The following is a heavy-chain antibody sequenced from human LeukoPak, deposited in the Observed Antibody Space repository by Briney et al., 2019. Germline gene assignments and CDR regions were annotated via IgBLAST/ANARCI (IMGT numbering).Heavy chain of an antibody. D-gene: IGHD3-22*01. Sequence: GGSLRLSCAASGFTFSSYSMNWARQAPGKGLEWVSYISSSSSTIYYADSVKGRFTISRDNAKNSLYLQMNSLRDEDTAVYYCARDLALDSSGFFVGFDPWGQGTLVTVSS. J-gene: IGHJ5*02. CDR1: GFTFSSYS. V-gene: IGHV3-48*02. CDR3: ARDLALDSSGFFVGFDP. CDR2: ISSSSSTI.